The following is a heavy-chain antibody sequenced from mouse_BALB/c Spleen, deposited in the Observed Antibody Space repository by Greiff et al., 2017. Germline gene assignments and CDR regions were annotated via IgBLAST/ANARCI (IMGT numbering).Heavy chain of an antibody. Sequence: DVQLVESGGGLVKPGGSLKLSCAASGFAFSSYDMSWVRQTPEKRLEWVAYISSGGGSTYYPDTVKGRFTISRDNAKNTLYLQMSSLKSEDTAMYYCARHKANQAWFAYWGQGTLVTVSA. J-gene: IGHJ3*01. CDR2: ISSGGGST. V-gene: IGHV5-12-1*01. CDR3: ARHKANQAWFAY. D-gene: IGHD3-2*02. CDR1: GFAFSSYD.